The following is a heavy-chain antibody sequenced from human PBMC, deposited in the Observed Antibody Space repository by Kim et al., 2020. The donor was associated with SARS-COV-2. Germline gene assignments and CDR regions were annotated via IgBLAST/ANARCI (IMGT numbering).Heavy chain of an antibody. Sequence: SETLSLTCTVSGGSISSSSYYWGWIRQPPGKGLEWIGSIYYSGSTYYNPSLKSRVTISVDTSKNQFSLKLSSVTAADTAVYYCARRLHTMVSGTNWFDPWGQGTLVTVSS. D-gene: IGHD3-10*01. CDR2: IYYSGST. J-gene: IGHJ5*02. V-gene: IGHV4-39*01. CDR3: ARRLHTMVSGTNWFDP. CDR1: GGSISSSSYY.